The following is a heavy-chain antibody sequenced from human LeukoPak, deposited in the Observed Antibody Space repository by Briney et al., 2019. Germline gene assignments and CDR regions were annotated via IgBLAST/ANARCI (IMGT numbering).Heavy chain of an antibody. CDR2: INHSGST. J-gene: IGHJ5*02. CDR3: ARDSGIAAAWFDP. Sequence: SETLSLTCAVYGGSFSGYYWSWIRQPPGKGLEWIGEINHSGSTNYNPSLKSRVTISVDTSKNQLSLKLSSVTAADTAVYYCARDSGIAAAWFDPWGQGTLVTVSS. V-gene: IGHV4-34*01. D-gene: IGHD6-13*01. CDR1: GGSFSGYY.